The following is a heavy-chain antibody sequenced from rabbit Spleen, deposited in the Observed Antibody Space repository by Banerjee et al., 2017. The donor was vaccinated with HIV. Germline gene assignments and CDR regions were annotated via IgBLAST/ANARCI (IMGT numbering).Heavy chain of an antibody. CDR1: GFDFSNKAV. CDR2: INSASGTT. D-gene: IGHD1-1*01. J-gene: IGHJ4*01. CDR3: ARDLPGVIGWNFSL. V-gene: IGHV1S45*01. Sequence: QEQLVESGGGLVQPEGSLTLTCSASGFDFSNKAVLSWVRQAPGKGLEWIASINSASGTTVYATWAKGRFTFSRASWTTVTLQMTSLTAADTATYFCARDLPGVIGWNFSLWGQGTLVTVS.